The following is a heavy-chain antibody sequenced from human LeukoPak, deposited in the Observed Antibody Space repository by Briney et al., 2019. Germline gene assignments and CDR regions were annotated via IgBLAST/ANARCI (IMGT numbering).Heavy chain of an antibody. CDR1: GGSISSYY. CDR2: IYYSGST. V-gene: IGHV4-59*12. J-gene: IGHJ4*02. CDR3: ARETYFGSGSYDY. D-gene: IGHD3-10*01. Sequence: SETLSLTCTVSGGSISSYYWSWIRQPPGKGLEWIGYIYYSGSTNYNPSLKSRVTISLDTSKNQFSLKLSSVTAADTALYYCARETYFGSGSYDYWGQGILVTVSS.